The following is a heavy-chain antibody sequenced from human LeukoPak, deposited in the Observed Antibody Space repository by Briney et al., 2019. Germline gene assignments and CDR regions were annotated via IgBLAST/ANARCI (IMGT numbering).Heavy chain of an antibody. J-gene: IGHJ4*02. D-gene: IGHD5-12*01. V-gene: IGHV3-23*01. CDR2: INEGGGRA. CDR1: GFTFCSYG. Sequence: PGGSLRLSCAASGFTFCSYGMSCVREAPGKGPEWVSTINEGGGRAYYAASVKGRFTISRDNSKNTLYLQMSSLRAEEPAVYYCARGGLRLFDSWGQGKLVTVSS. CDR3: ARGGLRLFDS.